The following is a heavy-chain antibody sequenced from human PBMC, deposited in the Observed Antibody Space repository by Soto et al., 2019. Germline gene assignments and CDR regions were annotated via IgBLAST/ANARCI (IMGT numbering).Heavy chain of an antibody. V-gene: IGHV3-21*01. J-gene: IGHJ1*01. CDR1: GFTFSSYS. Sequence: GGSLRLSCAASGFTFSSYSINWVRQAPGKGLEWVSSISSSSSYIYYADSVKGRFTISRDNAKNSLYLQMNSLRAEDTAVYYCARAPYYDSSGYYFIAEYFQHWGQGTLVTVSS. CDR2: ISSSSSYI. CDR3: ARAPYYDSSGYYFIAEYFQH. D-gene: IGHD3-22*01.